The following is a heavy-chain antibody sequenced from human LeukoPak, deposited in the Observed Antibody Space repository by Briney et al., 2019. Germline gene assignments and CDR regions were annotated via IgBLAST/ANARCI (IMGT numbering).Heavy chain of an antibody. CDR3: ATCSSTSCYPAFYYYYYMDV. CDR1: GGTLKSYA. Sequence: SVKVSCKASGGTLKSYAINWVRQAPGQGLEWMGRIIPILGIANYAQKFQGRVTITADKSTSTAYMELSSLRSEDTAVYYCATCSSTSCYPAFYYYYYMDVWGKGTTVTVSS. CDR2: IIPILGIA. V-gene: IGHV1-69*04. D-gene: IGHD2-2*01. J-gene: IGHJ6*03.